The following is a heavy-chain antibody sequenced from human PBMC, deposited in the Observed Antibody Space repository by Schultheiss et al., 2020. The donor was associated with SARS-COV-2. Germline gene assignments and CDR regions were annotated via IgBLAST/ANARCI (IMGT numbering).Heavy chain of an antibody. Sequence: SCAASGFTFSNYAMHWVRQAPGKGLEWVAVTSYDGNNKYFADSVKGRFTVSRDNSKNTLDLQMNSLRLEDTAVYYCARSYCSGGRCYSLDYWGQGTLVTVSS. CDR3: ARSYCSGGRCYSLDY. V-gene: IGHV3-30-3*01. D-gene: IGHD2-15*01. CDR1: GFTFSNYA. CDR2: TSYDGNNK. J-gene: IGHJ4*02.